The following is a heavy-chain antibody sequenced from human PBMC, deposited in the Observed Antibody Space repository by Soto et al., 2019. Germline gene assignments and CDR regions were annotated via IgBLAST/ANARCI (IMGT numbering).Heavy chain of an antibody. V-gene: IGHV3-48*03. CDR1: GFPFSIYE. Sequence: GGSLRLSCAASGFPFSIYEMNLVRQAPGKGLEWVSYISSSGSTIYYADSVKGRFTISRDNAKKSLYLQMNSLRAEDTAVYYCAREGGYSYGNDYWGQGTLVTVSS. CDR3: AREGGYSYGNDY. D-gene: IGHD5-18*01. CDR2: ISSSGSTI. J-gene: IGHJ4*02.